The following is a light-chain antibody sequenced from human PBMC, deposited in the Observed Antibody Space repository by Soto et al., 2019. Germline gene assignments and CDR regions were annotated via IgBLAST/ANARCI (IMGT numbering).Light chain of an antibody. CDR3: VAWDDSLSGYV. J-gene: IGLJ1*01. CDR2: KNY. V-gene: IGLV1-47*01. CDR1: SSNIGRDF. Sequence: QSVLTQAPSASGTPGQRVIISCFGSSSNIGRDFVSWYQQLPGMAPKLLIYKNYQRPSGVPDRFSASKSGTSASLAISGLRSEDEADYYCVAWDDSLSGYVFGTGTKVTVL.